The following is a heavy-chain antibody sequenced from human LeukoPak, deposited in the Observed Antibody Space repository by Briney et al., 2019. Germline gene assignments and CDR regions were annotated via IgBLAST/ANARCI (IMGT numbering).Heavy chain of an antibody. CDR1: GGSISSYY. D-gene: IGHD3-9*01. CDR3: ARAKSYYDILTGYSYYFDY. V-gene: IGHV4-59*01. J-gene: IGHJ4*02. Sequence: SETLSLTCTVSGGSISSYYWSWIRQPPGKGLEWIGYIYYSGTTKYNPSLKSRVTISVDASKNQFSLKLSSVTAADTAVYYCARAKSYYDILTGYSYYFDYWGQGTLVTVSS. CDR2: IYYSGTT.